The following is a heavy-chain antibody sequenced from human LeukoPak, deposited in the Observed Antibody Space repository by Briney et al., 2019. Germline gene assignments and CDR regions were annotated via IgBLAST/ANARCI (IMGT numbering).Heavy chain of an antibody. Sequence: SETLSLTCAVYGGSFSGYYWSWIRQPPGKGLEWIGEINHSGSTNYNPSLKSRVTISVDTSKNQFSLKLSSVTAADTAVYYCARLGVDYWGQGTLVTVSS. V-gene: IGHV4-34*01. CDR3: ARLGVDY. CDR1: GGSFSGYY. CDR2: INHSGST. J-gene: IGHJ4*02.